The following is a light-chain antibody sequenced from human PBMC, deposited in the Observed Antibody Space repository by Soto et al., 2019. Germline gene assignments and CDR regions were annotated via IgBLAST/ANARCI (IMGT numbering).Light chain of an antibody. CDR2: DTS. CDR1: TGAVTSGHF. J-gene: IGLJ3*02. V-gene: IGLV7-46*01. CDR3: LLWYSGPGV. Sequence: QAVVTQEPSLTVSPGGTVTLTCGSNTGAVTSGHFPYWFQQKPGQVPRRLIYDTSDKDSWTPARFSGSLLGGKAALTLSGAQPEDEAEYYCLLWYSGPGVFGGGTKLTVL.